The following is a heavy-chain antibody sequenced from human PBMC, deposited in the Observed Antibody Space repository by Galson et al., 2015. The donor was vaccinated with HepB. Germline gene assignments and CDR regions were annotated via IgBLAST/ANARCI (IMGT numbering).Heavy chain of an antibody. D-gene: IGHD6-19*01. CDR2: ISGGGDVT. J-gene: IGHJ4*02. Sequence: SLRLSCAASGFTFSSYSMNWVRQAPGQGLEWVSTISGGGDVTYYAASVKGRFTISRDNSKNTVYLQMNSLRAEDTAIYYCAKDRRSGGWFGKLDFWVQGDLVTVSS. CDR3: AKDRRSGGWFGKLDF. V-gene: IGHV3-23*01. CDR1: GFTFSSYS.